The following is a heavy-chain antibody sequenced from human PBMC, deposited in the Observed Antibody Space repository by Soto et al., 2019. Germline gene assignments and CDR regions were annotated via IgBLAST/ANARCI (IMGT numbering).Heavy chain of an antibody. D-gene: IGHD6-13*01. CDR3: SREGIAAALDY. Sequence: EVQLVESGGGLVKPGGSLRLSCAASGFTFSSYSMNWVRQAPGKGLEWVSSISSSSSYIYYADSVKGRFTISRDNAKNSLYLQVNSLRAEDTAAYYCSREGIAAALDYWGQGPLVTVSS. V-gene: IGHV3-21*01. CDR1: GFTFSSYS. J-gene: IGHJ4*02. CDR2: ISSSSSYI.